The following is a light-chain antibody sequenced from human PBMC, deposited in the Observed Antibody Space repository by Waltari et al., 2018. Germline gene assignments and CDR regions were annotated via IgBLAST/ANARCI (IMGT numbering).Light chain of an antibody. CDR3: QQYYSYFT. Sequence: DIQMTQSPSTLSASVGERVTITCRASQSIGRLFAWYQQKPGKAPKLLIYDASSLESGVPSRFSGSGSGTEFTLTINSLQPDDFATYSCQQYYSYFTFGGGAKVEIK. V-gene: IGKV1-5*01. J-gene: IGKJ4*01. CDR2: DAS. CDR1: QSIGRL.